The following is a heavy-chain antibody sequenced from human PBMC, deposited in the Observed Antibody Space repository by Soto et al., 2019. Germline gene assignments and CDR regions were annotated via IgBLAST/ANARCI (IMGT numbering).Heavy chain of an antibody. D-gene: IGHD5-18*01. Sequence: PGGSLRLSCAASGFTFSSYAMTWVRQAPGKGLEWVSVITYNGDNTYYADSVKGRFTISRDNSKDTVHLQMNSLRAEDTAVYYCAGYIRGPTVFYFDFWGPGVLVTVS. CDR2: ITYNGDNT. CDR1: GFTFSSYA. CDR3: AGYIRGPTVFYFDF. V-gene: IGHV3-23*01. J-gene: IGHJ4*02.